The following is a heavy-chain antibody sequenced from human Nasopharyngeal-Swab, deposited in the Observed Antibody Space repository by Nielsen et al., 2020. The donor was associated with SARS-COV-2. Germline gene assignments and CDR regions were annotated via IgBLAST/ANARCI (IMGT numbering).Heavy chain of an antibody. D-gene: IGHD6-13*01. V-gene: IGHV3-11*06. Sequence: GGSLRLSCAASGFTFSDYYMSWIRQAPGKGLEWVSYISSSSSYTNYADSVKGRFTISRDNAKNSLYLQMNSLRAEDTAVYYCARGEKIAAAGTKWFDPWGQGTLVIVSS. CDR1: GFTFSDYY. J-gene: IGHJ5*02. CDR3: ARGEKIAAAGTKWFDP. CDR2: ISSSSSYT.